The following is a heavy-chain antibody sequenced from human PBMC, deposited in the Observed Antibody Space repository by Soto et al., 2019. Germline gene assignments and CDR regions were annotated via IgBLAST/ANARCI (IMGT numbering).Heavy chain of an antibody. J-gene: IGHJ3*02. CDR3: AREGYYYDSSGYYSRAFDI. V-gene: IGHV3-33*01. D-gene: IGHD3-22*01. CDR1: GFTFSSYG. Sequence: QVQLVESGGGAVQPGRSLRLSCAASGFTFSSYGMHWVRQAPGKGLEWVAVIWYDGSNKYYADSVKGRFTISRDNSKNTLYLQMNSLRAEDTAVYYCAREGYYYDSSGYYSRAFDIWGQGTMVTVSS. CDR2: IWYDGSNK.